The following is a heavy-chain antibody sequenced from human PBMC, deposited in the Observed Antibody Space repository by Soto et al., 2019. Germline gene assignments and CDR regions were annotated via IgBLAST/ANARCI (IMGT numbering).Heavy chain of an antibody. Sequence: QLQLLESGPGLVKPSETLSLTCTVSGGSISISSYYWGWIRQPPGKGLEWIGSIYHSGDTYYNPSLKSRVTISGDTSKRQFSLKLSSVTAADTAGYYCATTRHYHSLTASYCFDDWGKGTLVTVSS. J-gene: IGHJ4*02. D-gene: IGHD2-21*02. V-gene: IGHV4-39*01. CDR1: GGSISISSYY. CDR3: ATTRHYHSLTASYCFDD. CDR2: IYHSGDT.